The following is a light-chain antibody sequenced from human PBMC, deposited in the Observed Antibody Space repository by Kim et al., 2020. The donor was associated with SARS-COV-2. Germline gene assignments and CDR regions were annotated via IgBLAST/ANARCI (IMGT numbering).Light chain of an antibody. CDR3: QQYNPLWT. CDR1: RSIGSW. J-gene: IGKJ1*01. V-gene: IGKV1-5*03. Sequence: DVQMTQSPSTLSVSVGDRVTITCRASRSIGSWLAWYQQKPGKAPKLLIYKASSLESGVPSRFSGSGSGTDFTLTISSLQPDDFATYHYQQYNPLWTFGQGTKVDIK. CDR2: KAS.